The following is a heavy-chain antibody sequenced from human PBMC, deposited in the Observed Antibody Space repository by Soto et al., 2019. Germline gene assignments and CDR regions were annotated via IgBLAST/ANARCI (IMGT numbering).Heavy chain of an antibody. CDR1: GGTFTDYT. CDR3: AKKLGPSAFDL. Sequence: QVQLVQSGAEVKKPGSSMKVSCKASGGTFTDYTITWVRQAPGQGLEWMGRIIPVLDLSNYAQKFQGRVTITADKSTTTSYMELSGLTSEDTAVYYCAKKLGPSAFDLWGRGTLGTVSS. V-gene: IGHV1-69*02. D-gene: IGHD1-26*01. CDR2: IIPVLDLS. J-gene: IGHJ2*01.